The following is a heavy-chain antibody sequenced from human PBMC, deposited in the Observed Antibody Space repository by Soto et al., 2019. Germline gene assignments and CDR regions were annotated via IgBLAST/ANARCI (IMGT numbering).Heavy chain of an antibody. Sequence: ETLSLTGAGSGGSFTSNNWWTWVRQPPGQGLEWIGEIYRTGSTNYNPSLKSRVTISLDKSENQFSLKVTSLTAADTAVYYCASRDPGTSVDYWGQGTLLTVSS. CDR3: ASRDPGTSVDY. CDR1: GGSFTSNNW. D-gene: IGHD1-7*01. J-gene: IGHJ4*02. V-gene: IGHV4-4*02. CDR2: IYRTGST.